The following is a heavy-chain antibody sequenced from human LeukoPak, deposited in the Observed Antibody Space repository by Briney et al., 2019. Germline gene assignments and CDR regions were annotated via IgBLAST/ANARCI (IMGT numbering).Heavy chain of an antibody. J-gene: IGHJ4*02. Sequence: QPGGSLRLSCAASGFIVSSNYMSWVRQAPGKGLEWVSTIYSGGSTYYADSVKGRFTISRDNSQNTLYLQMNSLRAEDTALYHCARAATLAGPFDYWGQGTLVTVSA. CDR2: IYSGGST. V-gene: IGHV3-53*01. CDR3: ARAATLAGPFDY. D-gene: IGHD6-13*01. CDR1: GFIVSSNY.